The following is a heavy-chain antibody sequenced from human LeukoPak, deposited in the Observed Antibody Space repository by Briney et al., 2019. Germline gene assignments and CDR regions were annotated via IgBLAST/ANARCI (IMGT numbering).Heavy chain of an antibody. CDR1: GGPISSYY. V-gene: IGHV4-4*07. CDR3: ARVADTSGYYEYYFDY. CDR2: IYTSGST. Sequence: SETLSLTCTVSGGPISSYYWSWIRQPAGKGLEWIGRIYTSGSTNYNPSLTRRVTMSVDTSKNQFSLKLSSVTAADTAVYYCARVADTSGYYEYYFDYWGQGTLVTVSS. D-gene: IGHD3-22*01. J-gene: IGHJ4*02.